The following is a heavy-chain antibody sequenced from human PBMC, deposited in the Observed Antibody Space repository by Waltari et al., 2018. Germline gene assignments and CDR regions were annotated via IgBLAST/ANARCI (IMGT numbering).Heavy chain of an antibody. Sequence: EIHVVESGGGLVQPGESLRLSCLASGFPYHVYAMGWVRQAPGEGLGWGANIKEDGIEKNYVDSVKGRFTISRDNAKNSVFLEMNSLSVEDTAVYYCSRELSWSGRDYWGQGALVTVSS. CDR2: IKEDGIEK. V-gene: IGHV3-7*03. D-gene: IGHD3-3*01. CDR1: GFPYHVYA. CDR3: SRELSWSGRDY. J-gene: IGHJ4*02.